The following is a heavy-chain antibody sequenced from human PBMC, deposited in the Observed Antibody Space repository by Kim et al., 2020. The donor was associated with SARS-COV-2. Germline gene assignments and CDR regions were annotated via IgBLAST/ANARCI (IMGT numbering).Heavy chain of an antibody. CDR2: IYPGDSDT. V-gene: IGHV5-51*01. D-gene: IGHD4-17*01. CDR3: ARPSDYGDYVANAFDI. J-gene: IGHJ3*02. Sequence: GESLKISCKGSGYSFTSYWIGWVRQMPGKGLEWMGIIYPGDSDTRYSPSFQGQVTISADKSISTAYLQWSSLKASDTAMYYCARPSDYGDYVANAFDIWGQGTMVTVSS. CDR1: GYSFTSYW.